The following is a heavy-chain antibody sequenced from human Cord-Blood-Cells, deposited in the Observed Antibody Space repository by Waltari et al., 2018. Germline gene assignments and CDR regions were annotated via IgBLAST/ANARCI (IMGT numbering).Heavy chain of an antibody. V-gene: IGHV4-34*01. CDR2: INHSGST. Sequence: QVQLQQWGAGLLKPSETLSLTCAVYGGSFSGYYWSWIRRPPGKGLEWIGEINHSGSTNYNPSLKSRVTISVDTSKNQFSLKLSSVTAADTAVYYCARHEEWELLGGVDYWGQGTLVTVSS. CDR1: GGSFSGYY. D-gene: IGHD1-26*01. CDR3: ARHEEWELLGGVDY. J-gene: IGHJ4*02.